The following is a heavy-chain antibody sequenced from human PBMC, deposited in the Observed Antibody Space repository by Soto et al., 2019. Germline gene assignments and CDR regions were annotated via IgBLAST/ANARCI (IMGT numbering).Heavy chain of an antibody. V-gene: IGHV4-30-4*01. J-gene: IGHJ4*02. D-gene: IGHD3-16*02. CDR2: ISYSGNT. CDR1: GGSISSGDYY. Sequence: QVQLQESGPGLVKPSQTLSLTCTVSGGSISSGDYYWSWIRQPPGKGLQWIGYISYSGNTYYNPSLNSRVTISVGSSKNQFSLRLTSVTAADTAVYYCARTNYDYVWGSYRFDYWGQGTLVTASS. CDR3: ARTNYDYVWGSYRFDY.